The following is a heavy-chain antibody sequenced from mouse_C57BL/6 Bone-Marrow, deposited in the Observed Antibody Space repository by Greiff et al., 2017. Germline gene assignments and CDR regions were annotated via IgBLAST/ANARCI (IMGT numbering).Heavy chain of an antibody. Sequence: EVQLQQSGTVLARPGASVKMSCKTSGYTFTSYWMHWVKQRPGQGLEWIGAIYPGNSDTSYNQKFKGKAKLTAVTSASTAYMELSSLTNEDSAVYYCTRFTTVVDDAMDYWGQGTSVTGSS. CDR3: TRFTTVVDDAMDY. CDR2: IYPGNSDT. J-gene: IGHJ4*01. CDR1: GYTFTSYW. D-gene: IGHD1-1*01. V-gene: IGHV1-5*01.